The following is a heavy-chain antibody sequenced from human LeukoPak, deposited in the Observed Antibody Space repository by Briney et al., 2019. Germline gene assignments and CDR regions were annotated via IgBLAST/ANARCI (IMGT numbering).Heavy chain of an antibody. CDR3: ARGPAVDY. J-gene: IGHJ4*02. V-gene: IGHV4-34*01. CDR1: GGSFSGYY. CDR2: INHSGST. Sequence: SETLSLTCAVYGGSFSGYYWSWIRQPPGKGLEWIGEINHSGSTNYNPSLKSRVTISVDTSKNQFSLKLSSVTAADTAVYYCARGPAVDYWGQGALVTVSS.